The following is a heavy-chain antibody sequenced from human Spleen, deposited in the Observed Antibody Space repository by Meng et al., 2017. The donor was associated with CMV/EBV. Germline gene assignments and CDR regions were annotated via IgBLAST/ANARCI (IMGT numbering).Heavy chain of an antibody. J-gene: IGHJ4*02. D-gene: IGHD2-21*02. Sequence: QVQLVQAGAEVKKPGASVKVSCKASGYTFTSYYMHWVRQAPGQGLEWMGGFDPEDGETIYAQKFQGRVTMTEDTSTDTAYMELSSLRSEDTAVYYCATGREPNCGGDCRDYWGQGTLVTVSS. V-gene: IGHV1-24*01. CDR1: GYTFTSYY. CDR2: FDPEDGET. CDR3: ATGREPNCGGDCRDY.